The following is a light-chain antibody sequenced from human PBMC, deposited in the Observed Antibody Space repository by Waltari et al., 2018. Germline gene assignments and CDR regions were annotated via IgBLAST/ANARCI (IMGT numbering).Light chain of an antibody. V-gene: IGKV1-39*01. CDR1: QSIATY. J-gene: IGKJ2*02. CDR3: QQSYSTPCT. Sequence: DIQMTQSPSSLSASVGDRVTITCRASQSIATYLNWYQQRPGKAPKLLIYAASSLQSGVPSRFSGSGSGTDFTLTINSLQPEDFGTYFCQQSYSTPCTFGQGTKLEIK. CDR2: AAS.